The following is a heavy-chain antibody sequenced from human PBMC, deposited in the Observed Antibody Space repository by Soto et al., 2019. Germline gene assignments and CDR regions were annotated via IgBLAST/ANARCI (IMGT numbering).Heavy chain of an antibody. Sequence: QLQLQESGSGLVKPSQTLSLTCAVSGGSISSGGYSWSWIRQPPGKGLEWIGYIYHGGNSYYNPSLEGRVTISIYSSHDQFSLKLISVTAAGTAVYYCARVFGYYFDYWGQGTLVTVSS. D-gene: IGHD3-10*02. J-gene: IGHJ4*02. V-gene: IGHV4-30-2*01. CDR2: IYHGGNS. CDR3: ARVFGYYFDY. CDR1: GGSISSGGYS.